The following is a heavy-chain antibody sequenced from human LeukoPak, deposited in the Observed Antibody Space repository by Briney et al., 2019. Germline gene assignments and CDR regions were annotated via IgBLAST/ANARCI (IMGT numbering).Heavy chain of an antibody. Sequence: GGSLRLSCAASGFTFSGRWMSGLRQAPGKGLEWVANINQDGTDKYYVDSVKGRFTISRDNAKNSLYLQMNSLRAEDTAVHYCAREIVGTHKSRFDPWGQGTLVTVSS. CDR3: AREIVGTHKSRFDP. CDR1: GFTFSGRW. CDR2: INQDGTDK. V-gene: IGHV3-7*03. J-gene: IGHJ5*02. D-gene: IGHD1-26*01.